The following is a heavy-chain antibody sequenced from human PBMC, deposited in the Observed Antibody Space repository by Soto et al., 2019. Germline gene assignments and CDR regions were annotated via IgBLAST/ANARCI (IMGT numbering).Heavy chain of an antibody. J-gene: IGHJ4*02. D-gene: IGHD3-3*01. Sequence: PSETLSLTCTVSGGSISSSSYYWGWIRQPPGKGLEWIGSIYYSGSTYYNPSLKSRVTISVDTSKNQFSLKLSSVTAADTAVYYCARFTKYYDVWSGQNFLFDYWGQGTLVTVSS. CDR1: GGSISSSSYY. CDR3: ARFTKYYDVWSGQNFLFDY. V-gene: IGHV4-39*01. CDR2: IYYSGST.